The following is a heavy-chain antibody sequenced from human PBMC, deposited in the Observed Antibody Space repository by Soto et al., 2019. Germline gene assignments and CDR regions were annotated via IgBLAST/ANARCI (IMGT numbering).Heavy chain of an antibody. CDR3: AKDRGGSRYPGGAFDI. CDR1: GFTFSSYG. CDR2: ISYDGSNK. J-gene: IGHJ3*02. V-gene: IGHV3-30*18. D-gene: IGHD6-13*01. Sequence: QVQLVESGGGVVQPGRSLRLSCAASGFTFSSYGMHWVRQAPGKGLEWVAVISYDGSNKYYADSVKGRFTISRDNSKNTLYLQMNSLRAEDTAVYYCAKDRGGSRYPGGAFDIWGQGTMVTVSS.